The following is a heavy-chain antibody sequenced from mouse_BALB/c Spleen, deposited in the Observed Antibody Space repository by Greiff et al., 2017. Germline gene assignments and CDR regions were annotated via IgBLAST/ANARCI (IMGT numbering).Heavy chain of an antibody. V-gene: IGHV2-9*02. Sequence: VQLKESGPGLVAPSQSLSLTCTVSGFSLTSYGVNWVRQPPGKGLEWLGVIWAGGSTNYYSALMSRLSISKDNSNSQVFLKMNSLQTDDTAMYYCSRVSYKYGAMDYGGQGNSVTVSA. CDR3: SRVSYKYGAMDY. D-gene: IGHD2-14*01. J-gene: IGHJ4*01. CDR1: GFSLTSYG. CDR2: IWAGGST.